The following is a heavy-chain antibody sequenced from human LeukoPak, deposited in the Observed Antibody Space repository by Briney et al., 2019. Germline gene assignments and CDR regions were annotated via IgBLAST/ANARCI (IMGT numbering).Heavy chain of an antibody. CDR2: IYYSGST. V-gene: IGHV4-59*01. CDR1: GGSISSYS. CDR3: ARDRTREGFDY. Sequence: SETLSLTCTVPGGSISSYSWSWIRQPPGKGLEWIGYIYYSGSTNYNPSLKSRVTISVDTSKNQFSLKLSSVTAADTAVYYCARDRTREGFDYWGQGTLVTVSS. D-gene: IGHD1-14*01. J-gene: IGHJ4*02.